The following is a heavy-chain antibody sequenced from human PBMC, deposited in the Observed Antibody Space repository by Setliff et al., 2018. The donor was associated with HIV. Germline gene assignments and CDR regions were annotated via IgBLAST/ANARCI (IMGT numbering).Heavy chain of an antibody. V-gene: IGHV4-4*07. CDR1: GGSFGVYR. D-gene: IGHD3-10*01. CDR3: ARDRHSSGLGSYGP. Sequence: PSETLSXXXTISGGSFGVYRWSWIRQSAGRGLEWIGRIDSSGTTDYKPSLKGRVAXXXDTSRNQFSLRVTSVTAADTAVYFCARDRHSSGLGSYGPWGPGILVTVSS. CDR2: IDSSGTT. J-gene: IGHJ5*02.